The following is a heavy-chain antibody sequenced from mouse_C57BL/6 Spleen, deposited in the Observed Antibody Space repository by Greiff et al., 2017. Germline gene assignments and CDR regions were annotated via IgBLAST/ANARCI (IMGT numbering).Heavy chain of an antibody. CDR3: ARSGTTVVARDAMDY. J-gene: IGHJ4*01. V-gene: IGHV1-69*01. D-gene: IGHD1-1*01. Sequence: QVQLQQSGAELVMPGASVKLSCKASGYTFTSYWMHWVKQRPGQGLEWIGEIDPSDSYTNYNQKFKGKSTLTVDKSSSTAYMQLSSLTSEDSAVYYCARSGTTVVARDAMDYWGQGTSVTVSS. CDR2: IDPSDSYT. CDR1: GYTFTSYW.